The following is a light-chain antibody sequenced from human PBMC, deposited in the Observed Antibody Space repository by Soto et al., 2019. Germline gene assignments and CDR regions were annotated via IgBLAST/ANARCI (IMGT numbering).Light chain of an antibody. CDR1: QDISNY. CDR3: QQYDSLPPFT. V-gene: IGKV1-33*01. CDR2: DPS. J-gene: IGKJ3*01. Sequence: DIQMTQSPSSLSASVGDRVTITCQASQDISNYLNWYQQKPGKAPKLLIYDPSNLETGVPSRFSGSGSGTDFTFTISSLHPEDIATYYCQQYDSLPPFTFGPGTKVDIK.